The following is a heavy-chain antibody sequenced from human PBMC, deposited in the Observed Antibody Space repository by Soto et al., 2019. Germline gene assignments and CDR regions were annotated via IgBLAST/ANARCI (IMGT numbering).Heavy chain of an antibody. V-gene: IGHV4-59*01. J-gene: IGHJ4*02. Sequence: SETLSLTCSVSGGSMSEYFWSWIRQSPGKGLEWIGYIYYLGSTDYNPSLKSRVTISVDTSKRQFSLRLTSVTAVDTAVYYCARDGYDGSGSPYPAYWGPGTQVTVSS. CDR1: GGSMSEYF. CDR2: IYYLGST. CDR3: ARDGYDGSGSPYPAY. D-gene: IGHD3-10*01.